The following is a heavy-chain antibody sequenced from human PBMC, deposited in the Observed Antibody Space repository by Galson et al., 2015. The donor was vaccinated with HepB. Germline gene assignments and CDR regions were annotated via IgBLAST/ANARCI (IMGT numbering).Heavy chain of an antibody. Sequence: SLRLSCAASGFTFSRYSMNWVRQAPGKGLEWVSSISSSSSYIYYADSVKGRFTISRDNAKNSLYLQMNSLRAEDTAVYYCASDITGTTGIYYYSYMDVWGKGTTVTVSS. CDR3: ASDITGTTGIYYYSYMDV. D-gene: IGHD1-7*01. CDR1: GFTFSRYS. V-gene: IGHV3-21*01. J-gene: IGHJ6*03. CDR2: ISSSSSYI.